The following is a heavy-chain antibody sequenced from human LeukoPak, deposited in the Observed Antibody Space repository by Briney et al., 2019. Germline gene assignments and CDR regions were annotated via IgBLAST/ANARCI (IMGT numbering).Heavy chain of an antibody. J-gene: IGHJ5*02. CDR3: ARGEIGGNFDP. Sequence: ASVKVSCKASGYIFTSYYMHWVRQAPGQGLEWMGIINPSGGGTNYAQKFQGRVTMTRDTSTSTAYMELSSLRSEDTAVYYCARGEIGGNFDPWGQGTLVTVSS. D-gene: IGHD4-23*01. CDR2: INPSGGGT. CDR1: GYIFTSYY. V-gene: IGHV1-46*01.